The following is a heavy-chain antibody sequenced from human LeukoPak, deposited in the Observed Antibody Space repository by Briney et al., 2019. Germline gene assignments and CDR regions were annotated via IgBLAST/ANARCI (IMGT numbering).Heavy chain of an antibody. CDR2: ISSSGSTI. D-gene: IGHD3-3*01. CDR3: ARVWSGYYQVAFDI. J-gene: IGHJ3*02. V-gene: IGHV3-11*01. CDR1: GFTFGDYY. Sequence: GGSLRLSCAASGFTFGDYYMSWIRQAPGKGLEWVSYISSSGSTIYYADSVKGRFTISRDNAKNSLYLQMNSLRAEDTAVYYCARVWSGYYQVAFDIWGQGTMVTVSS.